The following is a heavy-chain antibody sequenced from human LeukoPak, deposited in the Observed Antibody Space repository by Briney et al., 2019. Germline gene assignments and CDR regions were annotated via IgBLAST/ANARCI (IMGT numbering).Heavy chain of an antibody. CDR2: ISYDGSNK. CDR3: AARDYGGNSGI. D-gene: IGHD4-23*01. V-gene: IGHV3-30*03. CDR1: GFTFSTYA. J-gene: IGHJ3*02. Sequence: PGGSLRLSCAASGFTFSTYAMHWVRQAPGKGLEWVAVISYDGSNKHYADSVKGRFTISRDNSKNTLYLRMNSLRAEDTAVYYCAARDYGGNSGIWGQGTMVTVSS.